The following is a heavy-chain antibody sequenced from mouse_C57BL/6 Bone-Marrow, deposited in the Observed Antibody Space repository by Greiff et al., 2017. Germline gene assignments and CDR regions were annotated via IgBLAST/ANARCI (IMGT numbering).Heavy chain of an antibody. D-gene: IGHD2-1*01. J-gene: IGHJ4*01. CDR1: GYTFTSYW. Sequence: QVQLQQPGAELVRPGSSVKLSCKASGYTFTSYWMDWVKQRPGQGLEWIGNIYPSDSETHYNQKFKDKATLTVDKSPSTAYMQLSSLTSEDSSVYYCARSGGNCGDYYALDYWGQGTSVTVSS. CDR3: ARSGGNCGDYYALDY. V-gene: IGHV1-61*01. CDR2: IYPSDSET.